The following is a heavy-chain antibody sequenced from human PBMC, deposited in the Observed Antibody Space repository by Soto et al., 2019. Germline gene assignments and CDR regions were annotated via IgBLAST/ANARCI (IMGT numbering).Heavy chain of an antibody. J-gene: IGHJ4*02. D-gene: IGHD1-7*01. CDR1: GDSISSSYW. CDR2: IYHSGST. V-gene: IGHV4-4*02. Sequence: QVQPQESGPGLVKPSGTLSLACAVSGDSISSSYWWSWVRQSPGKGLEWIGEIYHSGSTNYKTSLKSRVTISLQKSKNHFSLKLSYVTAADTAVYYCTRSGTTRFDYWGQGTLVTVSS. CDR3: TRSGTTRFDY.